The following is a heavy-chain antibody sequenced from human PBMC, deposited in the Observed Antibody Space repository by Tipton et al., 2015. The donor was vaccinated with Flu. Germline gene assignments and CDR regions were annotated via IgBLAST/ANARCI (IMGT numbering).Heavy chain of an antibody. V-gene: IGHV3-30*18. CDR3: AKDPHSYGYGGFDY. J-gene: IGHJ4*02. CDR2: ISYDGSNK. D-gene: IGHD5-18*01. Sequence: SLRLSCAASGFTFSSYGMHWVRQAPGKGLEWVAVISYDGSNKYYADSVKGRFTISRDNSKNTLYLQMNSLRAEDTAVYYCAKDPHSYGYGGFDYWGQGTLVTVSS. CDR1: GFTFSSYG.